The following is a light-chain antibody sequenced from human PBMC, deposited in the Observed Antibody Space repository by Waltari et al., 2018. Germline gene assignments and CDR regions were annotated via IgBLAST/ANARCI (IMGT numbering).Light chain of an antibody. V-gene: IGKV4-1*01. CDR2: WAS. Sequence: DIVMTQSPDSLAVSLGERATINCKSSQSVFYSSNNSNYLGWYQDKAGQPPILLIYWASTRESGVPDRFSGSGSGTDFTLTISNLQAEDVAVYYCQQYYATPRTFGQGTKVAIK. CDR3: QQYYATPRT. J-gene: IGKJ1*01. CDR1: QSVFYSSNNSNY.